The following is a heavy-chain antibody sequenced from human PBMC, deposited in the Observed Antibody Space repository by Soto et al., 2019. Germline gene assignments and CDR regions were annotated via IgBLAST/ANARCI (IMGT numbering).Heavy chain of an antibody. D-gene: IGHD4-17*01. V-gene: IGHV3-23*01. J-gene: IGHJ4*02. CDR3: AKESSGYGDFSGYFDY. CDR2: ISGSGGST. Sequence: GGSLRLSCAASGFTFSSYAMSWVRQAPGKGLEWVSAISGSGGSTYYADSVKGRFTISRDNSKNTLYLQMNSLRAEDTAVYYCAKESSGYGDFSGYFDYWGQGTLVTVSS. CDR1: GFTFSSYA.